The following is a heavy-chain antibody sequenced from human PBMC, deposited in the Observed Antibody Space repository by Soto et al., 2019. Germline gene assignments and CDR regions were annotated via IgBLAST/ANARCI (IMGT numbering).Heavy chain of an antibody. CDR3: VRPRPSGENYGMDV. Sequence: EVQLVESGGGLIQPGGSLRLSCVASGLTVSHNYMAWVRQAPEMGLEWVSILYTEGTTYYADSVKGRFTISRDSSKNTLFLQMDSLRAEDTAVYYCVRPRPSGENYGMDVWGLGTTVTVSS. V-gene: IGHV3-53*01. CDR1: GLTVSHNY. D-gene: IGHD3-16*01. CDR2: LYTEGTT. J-gene: IGHJ6*02.